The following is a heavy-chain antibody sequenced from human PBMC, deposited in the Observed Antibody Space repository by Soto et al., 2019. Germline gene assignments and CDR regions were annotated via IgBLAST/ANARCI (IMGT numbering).Heavy chain of an antibody. J-gene: IGHJ6*02. CDR2: ISSSSSYI. D-gene: IGHD6-13*01. CDR3: ARYVYSSSLSYYYGMDV. CDR1: GFTFSSYS. V-gene: IGHV3-21*01. Sequence: EVQLVESGGGLVKPGGSLRLSCAASGFTFSSYSMNWVRQAPGKGLEWVSSISSSSSYIYYADSVKGRFTISRDNAKNSLYLQMNSLRAEDTAVYYCARYVYSSSLSYYYGMDVWGQGTTVTVSS.